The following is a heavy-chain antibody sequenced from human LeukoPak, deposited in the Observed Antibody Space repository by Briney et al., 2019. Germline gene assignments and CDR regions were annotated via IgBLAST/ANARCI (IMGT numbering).Heavy chain of an antibody. J-gene: IGHJ4*02. CDR2: INHSGST. CDR1: GGSFSGYY. Sequence: SETLSLTCAVYGGSFSGYYWSWIRQPPGKGLEWIGEINHSGSTNYNPSLKSRVTISVDTSKNQFSLKLSSVTAADTAVYYCARVRRATITWFGYWGQGTLVTVSS. D-gene: IGHD5-12*01. V-gene: IGHV4-34*01. CDR3: ARVRRATITWFGY.